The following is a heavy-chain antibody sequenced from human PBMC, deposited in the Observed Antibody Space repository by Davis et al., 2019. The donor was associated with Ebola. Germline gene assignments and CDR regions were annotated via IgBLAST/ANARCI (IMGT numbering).Heavy chain of an antibody. CDR2: ISVRSIT. D-gene: IGHD4-17*01. V-gene: IGHV3-23*01. CDR3: AKVHPPTTVTTGWFDP. Sequence: GESLKISCAASGFIFSSYAMRWVRQAPGKGLEWVSSISVRSITYHADSVKGRFTISRDNSKNTLYLQMNSLRVEDTAVHYCAKVHPPTTVTTGWFDPRGQGTLVTVSS. J-gene: IGHJ5*02. CDR1: GFIFSSYA.